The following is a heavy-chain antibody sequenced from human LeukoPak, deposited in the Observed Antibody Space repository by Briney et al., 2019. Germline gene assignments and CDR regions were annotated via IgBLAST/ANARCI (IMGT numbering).Heavy chain of an antibody. D-gene: IGHD6-19*01. V-gene: IGHV6-1*01. Sequence: SQTLSLTCGISGDSVSSNSAAWNWIRQSPSRGLEWLGRTFYRSKWRYDYAVSVKSRITLNPDTSKNQFSLQLNSVTADDTAMYYCARETGQWLPFDIWGQGTMVTVSS. CDR3: ARETGQWLPFDI. CDR2: TFYRSKWRY. J-gene: IGHJ3*02. CDR1: GDSVSSNSAA.